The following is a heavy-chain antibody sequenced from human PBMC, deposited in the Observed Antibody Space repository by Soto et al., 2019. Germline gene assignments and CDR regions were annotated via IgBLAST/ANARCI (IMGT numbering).Heavy chain of an antibody. V-gene: IGHV1-69*01. J-gene: IGHJ4*02. Sequence: QEQLVQSGGEVKKPGSSVRGSCKASGGTFGSYAISWVRQAPGQGLEWMGGIVPMFTTPKYAQSFQGRVTITADASTVYMDLRSLTSEDTAVYFCARDGFSGRYYPYWGQGTLVTVSS. CDR1: GGTFGSYA. D-gene: IGHD1-26*01. CDR2: IVPMFTTP. CDR3: ARDGFSGRYYPY.